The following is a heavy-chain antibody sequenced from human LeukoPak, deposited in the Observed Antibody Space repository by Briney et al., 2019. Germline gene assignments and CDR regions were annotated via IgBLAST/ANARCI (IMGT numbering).Heavy chain of an antibody. CDR2: IYYSGST. V-gene: IGHV4-39*01. D-gene: IGHD6-13*01. CDR3: ARRFPIGIAAAGQYDAFDI. Sequence: PSETLSLTCTVSGGSISSSSYYWGWIRQPPGKGLEWIGSIYYSGSTYYNPSLKSRVTISVDTSKNQFSLKLSSVTAADTAVYYCARRFPIGIAAAGQYDAFDIWGQGTMVTVSS. J-gene: IGHJ3*02. CDR1: GGSISSSSYY.